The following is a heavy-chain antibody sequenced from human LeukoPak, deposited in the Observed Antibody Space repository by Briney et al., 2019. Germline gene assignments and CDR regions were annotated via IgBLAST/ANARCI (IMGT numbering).Heavy chain of an antibody. V-gene: IGHV4-4*07. CDR3: ARGSSGWSNSWFDP. CDR1: GGSISSYY. CDR2: IYTSGST. D-gene: IGHD6-19*01. Sequence: SETLSLTCTVSGGSISSYYWSWIRQPAGKGLEWIGHIYTSGSTNYNPSLMSRVTMSVDTSKNQLSLKLNSVTAADTAVYYCARGSSGWSNSWFDPWGQGTLATVSS. J-gene: IGHJ5*02.